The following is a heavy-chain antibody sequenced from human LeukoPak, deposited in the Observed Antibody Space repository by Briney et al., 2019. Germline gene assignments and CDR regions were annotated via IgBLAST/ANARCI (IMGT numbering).Heavy chain of an antibody. V-gene: IGHV3-23*01. J-gene: IGHJ6*02. CDR1: GFTFSSYS. CDR3: AKDQGDNSRGYYYYAMDV. D-gene: IGHD4-23*01. Sequence: GGSLRLSCAASGFTFSSYSMNWVRQAPGKGLEWVSTISGSGGSAYYADSVKGRFTVSRGNSKNTLYLQMSGLRAEDTAVYYCAKDQGDNSRGYYYYAMDVWGQGTTVTVSS. CDR2: ISGSGGSA.